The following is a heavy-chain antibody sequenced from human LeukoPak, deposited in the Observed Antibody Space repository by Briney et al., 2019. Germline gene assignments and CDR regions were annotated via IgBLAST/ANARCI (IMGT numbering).Heavy chain of an antibody. J-gene: IGHJ3*02. Sequence: GGSLRLSCAASGLTFSRYNMNWVRQAPGKGLEWVSSITSGSYIHYADSVKGRFTISRDNAKNSVYLQMNSLRAEDTAVYYCARELKYFRAFDIWGQGTMVTVSS. D-gene: IGHD3-10*01. CDR1: GLTFSRYN. CDR3: ARELKYFRAFDI. V-gene: IGHV3-21*04. CDR2: ITSGSYI.